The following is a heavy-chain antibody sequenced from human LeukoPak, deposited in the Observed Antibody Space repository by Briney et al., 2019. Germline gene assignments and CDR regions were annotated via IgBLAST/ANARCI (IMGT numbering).Heavy chain of an antibody. J-gene: IGHJ5*02. Sequence: SETLSLTCTVSGYSINNGYYWAWIRQPPGKGLQWIGSIYHSGSTYYNPSLKSRVTISVDTSKNQFSLKLSSVTAADTAVYYCARESNYHGSGTGWFDPWGQGTLVTVSS. CDR2: IYHSGST. CDR3: ARESNYHGSGTGWFDP. CDR1: GYSINNGYY. D-gene: IGHD3-10*01. V-gene: IGHV4-38-2*02.